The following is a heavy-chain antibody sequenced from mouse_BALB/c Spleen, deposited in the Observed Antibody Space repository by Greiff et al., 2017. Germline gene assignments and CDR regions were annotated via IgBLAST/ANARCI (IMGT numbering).Heavy chain of an antibody. V-gene: IGHV5-4*02. CDR1: GFTFSDYY. CDR3: ERGGGNYPYYARDD. Sequence: EVMLVESGGGLVKPGGSLKLSCAASGFTFSDYYMYWVRQTPEKRLEWVATISDGGSYTYYPDSVKGRFTISRDNAKNNLYLQMSSLKSEDTAMYYCERGGGNYPYYARDDGGKGTSVTVSA. CDR2: ISDGGSYT. J-gene: IGHJ4*01. D-gene: IGHD2-1*01.